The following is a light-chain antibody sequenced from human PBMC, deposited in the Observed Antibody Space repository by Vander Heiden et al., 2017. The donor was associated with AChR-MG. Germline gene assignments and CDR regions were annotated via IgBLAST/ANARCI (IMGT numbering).Light chain of an antibody. CDR3: RQFNNFVFN. J-gene: IGKJ4*01. V-gene: IGKV1-33*01. CDR1: QDIRNY. Sequence: DIQMNQSPSSLSASVGDRITITCQASQDIRNYLNWYQQKPGKAPKLLIYDAANLETGVPSRFSGSGSGTEFTFTISSLQPEDIATYYCRQFNNFVFNFGGGTKVEI. CDR2: DAA.